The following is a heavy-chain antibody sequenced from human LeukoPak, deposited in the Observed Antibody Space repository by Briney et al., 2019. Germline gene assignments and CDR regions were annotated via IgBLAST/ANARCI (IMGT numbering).Heavy chain of an antibody. D-gene: IGHD3-10*01. J-gene: IGHJ5*02. CDR2: IYYSGST. CDR1: GGSISSGGYY. V-gene: IGHV4-31*03. Sequence: SETLSLTCTVSGGSISSGGYYWSWIRQHPGKGLERIGYIYYSGSTYYNPSLKSRVTISVDTSKNQFSLKLSSVTAADTAVYYCARDRGFGELLYWFDPWGQGTLVTVSS. CDR3: ARDRGFGELLYWFDP.